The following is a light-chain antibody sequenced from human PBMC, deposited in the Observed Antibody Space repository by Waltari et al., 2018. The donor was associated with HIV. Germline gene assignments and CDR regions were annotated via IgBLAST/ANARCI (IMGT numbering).Light chain of an antibody. Sequence: QSALTQPASVSGSPGQSITISCTGTSSDVGGYNYVSWYQQHPGKAPKLMIYDVSKRPSGGSSRFSGSKSGNTASLSISGLQAEDEAEYYCSSYTSSSTSYVFGTGTKVTVL. V-gene: IGLV2-14*03. CDR3: SSYTSSSTSYV. J-gene: IGLJ1*01. CDR1: SSDVGGYNY. CDR2: DVS.